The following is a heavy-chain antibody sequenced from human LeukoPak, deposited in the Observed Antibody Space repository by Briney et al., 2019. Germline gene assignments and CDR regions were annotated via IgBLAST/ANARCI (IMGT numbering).Heavy chain of an antibody. Sequence: GGPLRLSCTASGFTFSDFWMTWVRQAPGKGLEWVANINPHGSARGYVGSVKGRFTVSRDNAKYSLYLQMNSLRAEDTALYYCARGTRAIFGVVIHYYYYGMDVWGQGTTVTVSS. CDR2: INPHGSAR. D-gene: IGHD3-3*01. J-gene: IGHJ6*02. CDR3: ARGTRAIFGVVIHYYYYGMDV. CDR1: GFTFSDFW. V-gene: IGHV3-7*03.